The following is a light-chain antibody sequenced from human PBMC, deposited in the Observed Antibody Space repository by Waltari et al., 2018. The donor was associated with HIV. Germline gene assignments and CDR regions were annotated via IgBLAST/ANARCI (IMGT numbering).Light chain of an antibody. CDR1: NIGIKS. Sequence: SYVLTQPPSVSVALGEPARNTCGGNNIGIKSVHWYQQQPGQAPLLVIYYGSDRPPGIPERISGSKSVHTATLTISRVEAGDEADYYCQVWDTGSDQVVFGVRTKLTVL. V-gene: IGLV3-21*04. CDR2: YGS. CDR3: QVWDTGSDQVV. J-gene: IGLJ2*01.